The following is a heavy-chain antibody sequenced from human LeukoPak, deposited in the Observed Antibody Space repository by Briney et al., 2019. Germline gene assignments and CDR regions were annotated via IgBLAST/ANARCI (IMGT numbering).Heavy chain of an antibody. CDR3: ATVDTAMVTHLLPYFDY. CDR1: GYTFTTYG. D-gene: IGHD5-18*01. V-gene: IGHV1-18*01. CDR2: ISAYNGNT. J-gene: IGHJ4*02. Sequence: ASMKVSCKASGYTFTTYGISWVRQAPGQGLEWMGWISAYNGNTNYSQKFQGRVTITADKSTSTAYMELSSLRSEDTAVYYCATVDTAMVTHLLPYFDYWGQGTLVTVSS.